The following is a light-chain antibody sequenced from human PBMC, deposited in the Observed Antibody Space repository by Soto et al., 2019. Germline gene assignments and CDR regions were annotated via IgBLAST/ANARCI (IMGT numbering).Light chain of an antibody. CDR1: SSNIGNNY. CDR2: GNN. Sequence: QSVLTQPPSVSAAPGQTVTISCSGSSSNIGNNYVSWYQQLPGTAPKLLIYGNNNRPSGIPDRFSGSKSGTSATLGITGLQTGDEADYYCGTWDSSLSAWVFGGGTKLTVL. V-gene: IGLV1-51*02. CDR3: GTWDSSLSAWV. J-gene: IGLJ3*02.